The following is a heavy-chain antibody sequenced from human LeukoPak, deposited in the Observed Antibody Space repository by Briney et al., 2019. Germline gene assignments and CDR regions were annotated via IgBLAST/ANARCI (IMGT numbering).Heavy chain of an antibody. CDR3: ARGAGLETNCRGISCYLTF. J-gene: IGHJ4*02. D-gene: IGHD2-2*01. CDR1: GGSISSYY. Sequence: SETLSLTCTVSGGSISSYYWSWIRQPAGKGLEWIGRIYTSGSTNYNPSLKSRVTMSVDTSKNQFSLKLSSVTAADTAVYYCARGAGLETNCRGISCYLTFWGQGTLVTVSS. CDR2: IYTSGST. V-gene: IGHV4-4*07.